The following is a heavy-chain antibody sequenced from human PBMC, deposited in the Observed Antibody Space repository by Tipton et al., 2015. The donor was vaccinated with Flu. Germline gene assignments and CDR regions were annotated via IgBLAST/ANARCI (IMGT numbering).Heavy chain of an antibody. J-gene: IGHJ6*02. CDR3: ARQVGSLRRGVSFFDNGMDV. CDR1: GASVTSGY. V-gene: IGHV4-59*02. Sequence: TLSLTCNVSGASVTSGYWNWIRQTPGKGLEWVGNIFHSGITKYSPSLKSRVTISLDESKNQLSLRITALTAADTAVYYCARQVGSLRRGVSFFDNGMDVWGQGAAVTVSS. CDR2: IFHSGIT. D-gene: IGHD3-10*01.